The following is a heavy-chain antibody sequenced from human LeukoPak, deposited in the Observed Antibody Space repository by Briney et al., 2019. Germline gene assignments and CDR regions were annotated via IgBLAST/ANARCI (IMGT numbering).Heavy chain of an antibody. CDR3: ARGGPNRSGWTLDY. J-gene: IGHJ4*02. Sequence: GASVKVSCKASGYAFTEYAMHWVRLAPGHGLEWMGWINADSGNTESSQRIQGRLSITWDTSATTAYMELSSLTSEDTAVYYCARGGPNRSGWTLDYWGPGTLVTVSS. D-gene: IGHD6-19*01. CDR2: INADSGNT. V-gene: IGHV1-3*01. CDR1: GYAFTEYA.